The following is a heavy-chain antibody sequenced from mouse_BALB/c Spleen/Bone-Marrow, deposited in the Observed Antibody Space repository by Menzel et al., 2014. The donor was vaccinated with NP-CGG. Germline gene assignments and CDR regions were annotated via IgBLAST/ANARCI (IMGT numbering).Heavy chain of an antibody. CDR2: VSTGSTII. V-gene: IGHV5-17*02. CDR1: GFTFSNFG. Sequence: EVKLVESGGGLVQPGGSRKLSCAASGFTFSNFGMHWFRRSPEKGLEWVAFVSTGSTIIYYADTVKGRFTISRDNPENTLFLQMTSLRSEDTAIYYCARSHFYGNYFDYWGQGTTLTVSS. J-gene: IGHJ2*01. CDR3: ARSHFYGNYFDY. D-gene: IGHD2-1*01.